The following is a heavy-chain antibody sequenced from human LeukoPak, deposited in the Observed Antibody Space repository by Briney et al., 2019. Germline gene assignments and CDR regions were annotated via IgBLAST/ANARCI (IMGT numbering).Heavy chain of an antibody. Sequence: SETLSLTCTVSGASISSNNWWGWVRQSPEKGLEWIGDVYHTGGIIFTPSLESRLSLSVDKSKNQFSLKLSSVTAADTAVYYCARDPETPVLEMATIGAGFDPWGQGTLVTVSS. V-gene: IGHV4-4*02. CDR3: ARDPETPVLEMATIGAGFDP. D-gene: IGHD5-24*01. J-gene: IGHJ5*02. CDR1: GASISSNNW. CDR2: VYHTGGI.